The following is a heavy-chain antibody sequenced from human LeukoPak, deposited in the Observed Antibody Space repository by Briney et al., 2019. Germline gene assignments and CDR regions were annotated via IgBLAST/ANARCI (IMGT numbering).Heavy chain of an antibody. D-gene: IGHD2-2*02. CDR2: IYPGDSDT. Sequence: GESLKISCKGSGYSFTSYWIGWVRQMPGKGLEGMGIIYPGDSDTRYSPSFQGQVTISADKPISTAYLQWSSLKASGTAMHYCARLRCSSTSCYTGVDYWGQGTLVTVSS. J-gene: IGHJ4*02. CDR3: ARLRCSSTSCYTGVDY. V-gene: IGHV5-51*01. CDR1: GYSFTSYW.